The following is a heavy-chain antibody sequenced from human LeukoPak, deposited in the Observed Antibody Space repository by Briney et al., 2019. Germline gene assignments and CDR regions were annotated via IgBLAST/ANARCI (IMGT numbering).Heavy chain of an antibody. V-gene: IGHV3-30*04. CDR3: ARGVEMAKMYYFDY. CDR1: GFTFTAYA. D-gene: IGHD5-24*01. CDR2: ISYDGSKT. Sequence: PGGSLRLSCAPSGFTFTAYAMNWVRQAPGKGLEWVAIISYDGSKTYYADSVKGRFTISRDNSKNTLYLQMNSLRAEDTAAYYCARGVEMAKMYYFDYWGQGTLVTVSS. J-gene: IGHJ4*02.